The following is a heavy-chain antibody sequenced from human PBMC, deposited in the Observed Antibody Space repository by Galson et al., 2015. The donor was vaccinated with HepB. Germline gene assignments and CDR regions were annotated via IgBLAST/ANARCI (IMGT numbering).Heavy chain of an antibody. D-gene: IGHD4/OR15-4a*01. CDR2: ISISGRNT. J-gene: IGHJ4*02. CDR1: GFSFSNSA. V-gene: IGHV3-23*01. Sequence: SLRLSCAVSGFSFSNSAMTWVRQAPGRGLEWISGISISGRNTYYADSVKGRFTILRDNSKNTVFLQMNSLRAEDTAVYYCAKEEVPNDYWGQGTLVTVSS. CDR3: AKEEVPNDY.